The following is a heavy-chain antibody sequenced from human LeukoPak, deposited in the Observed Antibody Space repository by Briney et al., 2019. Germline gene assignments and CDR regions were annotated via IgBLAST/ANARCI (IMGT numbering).Heavy chain of an antibody. D-gene: IGHD2-21*01. J-gene: IGHJ4*02. V-gene: IGHV3-15*01. CDR2: VKTNADGGTV. Sequence: PGGSLRLSCAASGFTFSNAWMNWVRQAPGKGLEWVGRVKTNADGGTVDCDVPMKGRCTISRDDSKNMLYLQMDSLKTEDTAVYYCTSRVVMTNDYWGQGTLVTVSS. CDR1: GFTFSNAW. CDR3: TSRVVMTNDY.